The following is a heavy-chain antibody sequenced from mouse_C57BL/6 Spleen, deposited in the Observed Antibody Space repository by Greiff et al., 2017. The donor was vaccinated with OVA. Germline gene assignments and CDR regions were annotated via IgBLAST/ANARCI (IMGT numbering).Heavy chain of an antibody. CDR3: ARGRYLGYFDV. D-gene: IGHD1-1*01. J-gene: IGHJ1*03. CDR1: GFTFSDYG. V-gene: IGHV5-17*01. CDR2: ISSGSSTI. Sequence: EVKVEESGGGLVKPGGSLKLSCAASGFTFSDYGMHWVRQAPEKGLEWVAYISSGSSTIYYADTVKGRFTISRDNAKNTLFLQMTSLRSEDTAMYYCARGRYLGYFDVWGTGTTVTVSS.